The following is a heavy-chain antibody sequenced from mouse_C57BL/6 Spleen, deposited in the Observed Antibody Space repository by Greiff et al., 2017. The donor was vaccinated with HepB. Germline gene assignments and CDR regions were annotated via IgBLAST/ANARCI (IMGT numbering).Heavy chain of an antibody. D-gene: IGHD3-3*01. CDR1: GYTFTSYW. CDR3: ARGTAMDY. J-gene: IGHJ4*01. Sequence: VKLQESGAELVMPGASVKLSCKASGYTFTSYWMHWVKQRPGQGLEWIGEIDPSDSYTNYNQKFKGKSTLTVDKSSSTAYMQLSSLTSEDSAVYYCARGTAMDYWGQGTSVTVSS. V-gene: IGHV1-69*01. CDR2: IDPSDSYT.